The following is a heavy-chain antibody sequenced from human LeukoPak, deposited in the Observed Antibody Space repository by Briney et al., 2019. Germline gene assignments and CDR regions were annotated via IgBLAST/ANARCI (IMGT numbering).Heavy chain of an antibody. Sequence: SETLSLTCTVSGGSISSYYLSWIRQPAGKGLEWIGRIYTSGSTNYNPSLKSRVTMSVDTSKNQLSLKLSSVTAADTAVYYCARNDSGRGVVVVPAALKWAFDIWGQGTMVTVSS. D-gene: IGHD2-2*01. CDR2: IYTSGST. CDR3: ARNDSGRGVVVVPAALKWAFDI. V-gene: IGHV4-4*07. J-gene: IGHJ3*02. CDR1: GGSISSYY.